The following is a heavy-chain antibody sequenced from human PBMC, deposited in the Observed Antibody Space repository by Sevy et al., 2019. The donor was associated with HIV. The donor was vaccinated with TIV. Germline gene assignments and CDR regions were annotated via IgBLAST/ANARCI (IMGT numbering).Heavy chain of an antibody. J-gene: IGHJ3*02. Sequence: QLGGSLRLSCAASGFTFSGSAMHWVRQASGKGLEWVGRIRSKANSYATAYAASVKGRFTISRDDSKNTAYLQMNSLKTEDTAVYYCTSHGRKGGVIVSDAFDIWGQGTMVTVSS. CDR2: IRSKANSYAT. V-gene: IGHV3-73*01. CDR1: GFTFSGSA. D-gene: IGHD3-16*02. CDR3: TSHGRKGGVIVSDAFDI.